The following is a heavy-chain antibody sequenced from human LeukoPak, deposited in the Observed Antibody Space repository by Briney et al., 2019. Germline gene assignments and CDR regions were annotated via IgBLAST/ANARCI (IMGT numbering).Heavy chain of an antibody. D-gene: IGHD6-19*01. CDR1: SGSISSSSSY. J-gene: IGHJ4*02. Sequence: SETLSLTCTVSSGSISSSSSYWGWIRQPPGKGLEWVGSVYYSGNTYYNPSLESRVTVSVDTSKNQFSLKLSSVTAADTAVYYCARHLPGWYYFDYWGQGTRVTVSS. CDR2: VYYSGNT. V-gene: IGHV4-39*01. CDR3: ARHLPGWYYFDY.